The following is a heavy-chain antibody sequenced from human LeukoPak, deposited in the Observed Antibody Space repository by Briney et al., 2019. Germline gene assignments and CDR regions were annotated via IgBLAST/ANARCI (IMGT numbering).Heavy chain of an antibody. J-gene: IGHJ4*02. CDR2: IYYSGST. CDR3: AREREHYDILTGYYRGFDY. CDR1: GGSISSYY. D-gene: IGHD3-9*01. V-gene: IGHV4-59*01. Sequence: PSETLSLTCTVSGGSISSYYWSWIRQPPGKGLEWIGYIYYSGSTNYNPSLMSRVTISVDTSKNQFSLKLSSVTAADKAVYYCAREREHYDILTGYYRGFDYWGQGTLVTVSS.